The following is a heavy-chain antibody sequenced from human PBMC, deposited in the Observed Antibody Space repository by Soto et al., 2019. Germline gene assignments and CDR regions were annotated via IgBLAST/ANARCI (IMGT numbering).Heavy chain of an antibody. CDR2: IYSSENT. CDR3: ARLNGYCISTNCHGYYGMDV. Sequence: QLQLQESGPGLVKPSETLSLTCTVSGDSVSTNSYSWGWIRQSPGKGLEWIGKIYSSENTDYNQSVLSRVTISVDTSKNEFSLRLSSVTAADTAVYYCARLNGYCISTNCHGYYGMDVWGQGTTVTVSS. J-gene: IGHJ6*02. D-gene: IGHD2-2*03. V-gene: IGHV4-39*01. CDR1: GDSVSTNSYS.